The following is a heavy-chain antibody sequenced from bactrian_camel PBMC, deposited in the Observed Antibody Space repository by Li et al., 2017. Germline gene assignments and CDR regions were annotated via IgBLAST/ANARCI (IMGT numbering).Heavy chain of an antibody. CDR1: GYALGSTC. CDR3: AAGGTTYCSRGDCRCSVKVPDYGD. J-gene: IGHJ6*01. D-gene: IGHD2*01. V-gene: IGHV3S63*01. Sequence: HVQLVESGGGSVQAGGSMTLSCVASGYALGSTCMAWFRQAPGEEREGVASIGRRHGTTAYTDSVKGRFTISQDNSKGTILLQMNNLKPGDTATYYCAAGGTTYCSRGDCRCSVKVPDYGDWGRGTQVTVS. CDR2: IGRRHGTT.